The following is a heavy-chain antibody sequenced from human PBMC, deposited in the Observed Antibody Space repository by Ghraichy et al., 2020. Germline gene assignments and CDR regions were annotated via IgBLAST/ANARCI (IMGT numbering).Heavy chain of an antibody. CDR1: GFSFRSHD. D-gene: IGHD3-16*01. CDR2: IRGSADST. V-gene: IGHV3-23*01. CDR3: VKGFWGDY. Sequence: GGSLRLSCAASGFSFRSHDMTWVRQAPGKGLEWVSGIRGSADSTYYADSVKGRFTISRDSSKNTLYLQMNSLRAEDTAIYYCVKGFWGDYWGQGTPVTVSS. J-gene: IGHJ4*02.